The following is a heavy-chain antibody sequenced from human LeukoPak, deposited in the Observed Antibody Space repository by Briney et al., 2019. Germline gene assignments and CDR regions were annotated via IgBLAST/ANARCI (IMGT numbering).Heavy chain of an antibody. D-gene: IGHD3-16*01. CDR3: ARGATPWGHFDY. V-gene: IGHV3-66*01. CDR2: IYSGGST. J-gene: IGHJ4*02. Sequence: GGSLRLSCAASGFTVSSTYMSWARQAPGKGLEWVSVIYSGGSTFYADSVKGRFTISRDNSKNTLYLQMNSLRAEDTAVYYCARGATPWGHFDYWGQGTLITVSS. CDR1: GFTVSSTY.